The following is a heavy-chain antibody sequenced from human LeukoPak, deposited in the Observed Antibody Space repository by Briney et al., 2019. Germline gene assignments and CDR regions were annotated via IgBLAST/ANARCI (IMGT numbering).Heavy chain of an antibody. V-gene: IGHV1-18*01. CDR3: ARAPHPLYCSSTSCYTGWFDP. CDR2: ISAYNGNT. D-gene: IGHD2-2*02. Sequence: ASAKVSCKASGYTFTSDGISWVRQAPGQGLGWMGWISAYNGNTNYAQKLQGRVTMTTDTSTSTAYMELRSLRSDDTAVYYCARAPHPLYCSSTSCYTGWFDPWGQGTLVTVSS. CDR1: GYTFTSDG. J-gene: IGHJ5*02.